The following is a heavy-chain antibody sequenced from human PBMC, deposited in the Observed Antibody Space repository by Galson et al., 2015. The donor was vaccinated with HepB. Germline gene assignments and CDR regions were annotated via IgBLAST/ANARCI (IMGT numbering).Heavy chain of an antibody. CDR3: ARVVGSGSYYGY. D-gene: IGHD1-26*01. V-gene: IGHV1-2*02. J-gene: IGHJ4*02. CDR1: GYTFTGYY. CDR2: INPNSGGT. Sequence: SVKVSCKASGYTFTGYYMHWVRQAPGQGLEWMGWINPNSGGTIYAQNFQGRVTMTRDTSISIAYMELSRLRSDDTAVYYCARVVGSGSYYGYWGQGTLVTVSS.